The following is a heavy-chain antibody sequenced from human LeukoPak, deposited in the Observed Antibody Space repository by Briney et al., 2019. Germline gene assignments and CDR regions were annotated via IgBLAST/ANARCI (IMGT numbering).Heavy chain of an antibody. Sequence: GGSLRLSCAVSGLIFSSYGMHWVRQAPGKGLEWVTVISYDGSNKYYADSVKGRFTISRDNSKSTLYLQMNSLRPEDTAVYYCARVRGLIVVVPAAIDYWGQGTLVTVSS. CDR1: GLIFSSYG. D-gene: IGHD2-2*01. J-gene: IGHJ4*02. CDR3: ARVRGLIVVVPAAIDY. V-gene: IGHV3-30*03. CDR2: ISYDGSNK.